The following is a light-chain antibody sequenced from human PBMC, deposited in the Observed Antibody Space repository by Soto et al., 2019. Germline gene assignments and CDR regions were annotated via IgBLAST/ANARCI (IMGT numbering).Light chain of an antibody. Sequence: DIQMTQSPSTLSGSVGDRVTITCRASQTISSWLAWYQQKPGKAPKLLIYKASTLKSGVTSRFSGSGSGTEFTLTISSLQPDDFATYYCHHYNSYSEAFGQVTKVEI. V-gene: IGKV1-5*03. CDR1: QTISSW. CDR2: KAS. CDR3: HHYNSYSEA. J-gene: IGKJ1*01.